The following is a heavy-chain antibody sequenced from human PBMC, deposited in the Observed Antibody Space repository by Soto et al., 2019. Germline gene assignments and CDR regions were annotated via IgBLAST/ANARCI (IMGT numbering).Heavy chain of an antibody. CDR2: IKQDGSEK. CDR1: GFPFSSYW. CDR3: VREESDYWSGYRRYFDF. J-gene: IGHJ4*02. D-gene: IGHD3-3*01. V-gene: IGHV3-7*03. Sequence: GGSLRLSCAASGFPFSSYWMSWVRQAPGKGLEWVANIKQDGSEKYYVDSVKGRFTISRDNTKNSLDLQMNSLRAEDTAGYYCVREESDYWSGYRRYFDFWGPGTMVTVSS.